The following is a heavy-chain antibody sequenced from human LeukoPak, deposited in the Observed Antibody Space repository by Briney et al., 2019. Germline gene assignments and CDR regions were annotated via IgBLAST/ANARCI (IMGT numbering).Heavy chain of an antibody. V-gene: IGHV3-33*01. J-gene: IGHJ4*02. CDR2: IWYDGSNK. CDR1: GFTFSSYG. CDR3: ARGQYSPDY. D-gene: IGHD2-15*01. Sequence: PGRSLRLSCAASGFTFSSYGMHWVRQAPGKGLEWVAVIWYDGSNKYYTDSVKGRFTISRDNSKSTLYLQMNSLRAEDTAVYYCARGQYSPDYWGQGTLVTVSS.